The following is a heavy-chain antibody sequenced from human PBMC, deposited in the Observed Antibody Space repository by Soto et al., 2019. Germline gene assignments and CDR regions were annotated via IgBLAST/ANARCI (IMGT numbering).Heavy chain of an antibody. CDR2: ISGYNGDT. J-gene: IGHJ4*02. CDR3: ARDQSLARQAAPDY. V-gene: IGHV1-18*04. CDR1: GYTFANYG. Sequence: QVQLVQSGPEVKKPGASVKVSCKASGYTFANYGISWVRQAPGQGLEWMGWISGYNGDTNYAQKFQGRVTMTPDTSTTIAYMELRSLRSDDTAVYCCARDQSLARQAAPDYWGQGTLVTVSS. D-gene: IGHD2-21*01.